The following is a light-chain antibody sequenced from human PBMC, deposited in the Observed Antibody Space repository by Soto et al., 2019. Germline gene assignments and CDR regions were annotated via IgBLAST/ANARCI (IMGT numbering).Light chain of an antibody. CDR2: GAS. CDR3: HQYNNWPPWT. J-gene: IGKJ1*01. V-gene: IGKV3-15*01. CDR1: QSVSSN. Sequence: EIVMTQAPATLSVSTGERATLSCRASQSVSSNLAWYQQKPGQAPRLLIYGASTRASGFPARFSGSGSGTEFTLTITSLLSEDFAVYYCHQYNNWPPWTFGQGTKVEIK.